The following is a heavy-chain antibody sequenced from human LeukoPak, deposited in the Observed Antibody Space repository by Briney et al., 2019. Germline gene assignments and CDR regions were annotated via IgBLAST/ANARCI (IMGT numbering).Heavy chain of an antibody. CDR1: GFTFSSYE. D-gene: IGHD3-22*01. CDR3: AKLSKYYYDSSGFDY. CDR2: ISGSGGST. J-gene: IGHJ4*02. Sequence: PGGSLRLSCAASGFTFSSYEMNWVRQAPGKGLEWVSAISGSGGSTYYADSVKGRFTISRDNSKNTLYLQMNSLRAEDTAVYYCAKLSKYYYDSSGFDYWGQGTLVTVSS. V-gene: IGHV3-23*01.